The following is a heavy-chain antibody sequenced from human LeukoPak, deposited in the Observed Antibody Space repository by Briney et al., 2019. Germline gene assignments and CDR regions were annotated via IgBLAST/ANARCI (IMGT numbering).Heavy chain of an antibody. CDR3: ATILPVNYYMDV. V-gene: IGHV4-59*01. J-gene: IGHJ6*03. D-gene: IGHD2-21*01. CDR1: AGSISSSY. CDR2: IYYNGHP. Sequence: TSETLSLTCTVSAGSISSSYWSWIRQPPGKGLESIGYIYYNGHPNYNPSLKSRVTISVDTSKNQFTLKLSSVTAADTAVYYCATILPVNYYMDVWGKGTTVTVSS.